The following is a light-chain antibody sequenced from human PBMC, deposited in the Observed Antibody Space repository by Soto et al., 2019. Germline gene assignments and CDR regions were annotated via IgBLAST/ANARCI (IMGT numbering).Light chain of an antibody. J-gene: IGLJ3*02. CDR1: SSNIGSNT. Sequence: QSVLTQPPSASGTPGQRVTISCSGSSSNIGSNTVNWYQQLPGTAPKLLIYSNNQRPSGVPDRFSGSKSGTSASLAIRGRQSEDEADYYCAAWDDSLNGWVFGGGTKLTVL. V-gene: IGLV1-44*01. CDR2: SNN. CDR3: AAWDDSLNGWV.